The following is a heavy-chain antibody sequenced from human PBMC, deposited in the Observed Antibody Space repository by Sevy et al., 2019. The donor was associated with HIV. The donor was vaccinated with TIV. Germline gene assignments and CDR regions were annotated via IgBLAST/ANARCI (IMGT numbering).Heavy chain of an antibody. V-gene: IGHV3-7*01. J-gene: IGHJ6*02. CDR3: ARDEGRIAARPIYGMDV. CDR2: IKQDGSEK. CDR1: GFTFSSYW. Sequence: GGSLRLSCAASGFTFSSYWMSWVRQAPGKGLEWVANIKQDGSEKYYVDSVKGRFTISRDNAKNSLYLQMNSLRAEDTAVYYCARDEGRIAARPIYGMDVWGQRTTVTVSS. D-gene: IGHD6-6*01.